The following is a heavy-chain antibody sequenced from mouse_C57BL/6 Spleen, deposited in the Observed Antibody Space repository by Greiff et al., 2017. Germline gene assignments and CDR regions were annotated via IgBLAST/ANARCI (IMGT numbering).Heavy chain of an antibody. CDR1: GYTFTSYW. J-gene: IGHJ4*01. V-gene: IGHV1-72*01. CDR2: IDPNSGGT. D-gene: IGHD1-1*01. CDR3: ATHYGSSYGAHYYAMDY. Sequence: QVQLQQPGAELVKPGASVKLSCKASGYTFTSYWMHWVKQRPGRGLEWIGRIDPNSGGTKYNEKFKSKATLTVDKPSSTAYMQLSSLTAEDSAVYYCATHYGSSYGAHYYAMDYWGQGTSVTVSS.